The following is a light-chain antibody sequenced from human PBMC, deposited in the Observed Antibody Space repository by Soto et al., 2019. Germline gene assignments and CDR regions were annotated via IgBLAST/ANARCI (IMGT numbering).Light chain of an antibody. Sequence: DIQMTQSPSSLSASVGDRVTITCRASQSISRYLNWYQQKPGKAPKLLISAASSLQSGVPSRFSGSGSGTDFTLTISSLRPEDSATYYCQRSYSNPRLFTFGQGTNLEI. CDR2: AAS. CDR1: QSISRY. CDR3: QRSYSNPRLFT. J-gene: IGKJ2*01. V-gene: IGKV1-39*01.